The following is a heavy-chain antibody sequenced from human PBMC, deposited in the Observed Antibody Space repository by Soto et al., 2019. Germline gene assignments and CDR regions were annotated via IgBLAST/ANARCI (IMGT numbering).Heavy chain of an antibody. D-gene: IGHD3-10*01. V-gene: IGHV4-34*01. Sequence: PSETLSLTCAVYGGSFSGYYWSWIRQPPGKGLEWIGEINHSGSTNYNPSLKSRVTISVDTSKNQFSLKLSSVTAADTAMYYCARWVVGHGELSHKYYYGMDVWGQGTTVTVSS. CDR2: INHSGST. CDR3: ARWVVGHGELSHKYYYGMDV. J-gene: IGHJ6*02. CDR1: GGSFSGYY.